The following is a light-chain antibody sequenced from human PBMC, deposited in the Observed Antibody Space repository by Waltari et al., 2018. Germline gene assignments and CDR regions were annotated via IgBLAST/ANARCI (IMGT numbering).Light chain of an antibody. V-gene: IGKV4-1*01. CDR2: WAS. J-gene: IGKJ5*01. CDR1: QRVLYSSNNQNY. CDR3: QQYYSTPRT. Sequence: DIVMTQSPDSLAVSLGERATINCKSSQRVLYSSNNQNYIAWDQQKPGQPPKLLIYWASTREFGVPDRFSGSGSGTDFTLTISSLQAEDVAVYYCQQYYSTPRTFGQGTRLEIK.